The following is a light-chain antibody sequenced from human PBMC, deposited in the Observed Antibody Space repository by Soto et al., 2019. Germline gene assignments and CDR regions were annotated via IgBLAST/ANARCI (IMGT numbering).Light chain of an antibody. CDR3: QHRDT. J-gene: IGKJ3*01. CDR1: QDISSY. V-gene: IGKV1-9*01. Sequence: DIQLTQSPSFLSASVGDRVTITCRASQDISSYLAWYQQKPGKAPKLLIYAASTLQSGVPSRFSGSGSGTEFTLTISSLQPEDFATYCCQHRDTFGPGTKVDIK. CDR2: AAS.